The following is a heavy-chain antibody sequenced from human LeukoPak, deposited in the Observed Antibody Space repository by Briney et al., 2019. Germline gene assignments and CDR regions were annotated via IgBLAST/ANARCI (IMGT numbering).Heavy chain of an antibody. CDR2: ISYDGSNK. V-gene: IGHV3-30-3*01. D-gene: IGHD3-3*01. CDR1: GFTFSSYA. J-gene: IGHJ4*02. CDR3: ARDYDCDY. Sequence: GGSLRLSCAASGFTFSSYAMHWVRQAPGTGLEWVAVISYDGSNKYYADPVKGRFTISRDNYKNSLYLQMNSLRAGDRAVYYCARDYDCDYWGQGTLVTVSS.